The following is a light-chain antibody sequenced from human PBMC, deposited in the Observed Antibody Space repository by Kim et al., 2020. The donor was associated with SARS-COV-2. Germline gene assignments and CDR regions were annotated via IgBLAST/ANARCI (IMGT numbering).Light chain of an antibody. J-gene: IGKJ5*01. Sequence: ASEGDRVTITCRARQDIRNDLGWYQQNPGRAPKRLIYGASRLQSGVPSRFSGSGSGTEFTLTISSLQPEDFATYFWLQHNTCPVTFGQGTRLEI. V-gene: IGKV1-17*01. CDR3: LQHNTCPVT. CDR2: GAS. CDR1: QDIRND.